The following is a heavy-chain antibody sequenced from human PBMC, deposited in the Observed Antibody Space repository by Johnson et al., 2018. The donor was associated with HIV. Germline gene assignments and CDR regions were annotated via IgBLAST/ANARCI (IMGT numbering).Heavy chain of an antibody. CDR2: ISGSGGST. Sequence: VQLVESGGGLLKAGGSLRLSCAASGFTFSSYAMSWVRQAPGKGLEWVSAISGSGGSTYYADSVKGRFTISRDNSKNTLYLQMNSLRAEDTAVYYCARSNWAQFDAFDIWGQGTMVTVSS. CDR1: GFTFSSYA. J-gene: IGHJ3*02. D-gene: IGHD7-27*01. CDR3: ARSNWAQFDAFDI. V-gene: IGHV3-23*04.